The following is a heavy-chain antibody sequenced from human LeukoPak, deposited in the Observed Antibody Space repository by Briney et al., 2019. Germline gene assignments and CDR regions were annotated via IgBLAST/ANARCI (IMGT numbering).Heavy chain of an antibody. CDR2: IYYSGST. J-gene: IGHJ4*02. D-gene: IGHD2-2*01. Sequence: SETLSLTCTVSGGSISSSSYYWGWIRQPPGKGLEWIGSIYYSGSTYYNPSLKSRVTISVDTSKNQFSLKLSSVTAADTAVYYCARKNCSSTSCSFDFWGQGTRVTVSS. CDR3: ARKNCSSTSCSFDF. V-gene: IGHV4-39*01. CDR1: GGSISSSSYY.